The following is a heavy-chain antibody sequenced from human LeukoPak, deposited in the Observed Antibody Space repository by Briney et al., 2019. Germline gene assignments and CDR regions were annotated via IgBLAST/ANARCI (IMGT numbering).Heavy chain of an antibody. D-gene: IGHD3-16*02. J-gene: IGHJ5*02. V-gene: IGHV4-4*07. CDR2: IYTSGST. Sequence: SETLSLTCTVSGGSISSYYWSWIRQPAGKGLEWIGRIYTSGSTNYNPSLKSRVTMSVDTSKNQFSLKLSSVTAADTAVYYCARDYSGDYVWGSYLLGNWFDPWGQGTLVTVSP. CDR3: ARDYSGDYVWGSYLLGNWFDP. CDR1: GGSISSYY.